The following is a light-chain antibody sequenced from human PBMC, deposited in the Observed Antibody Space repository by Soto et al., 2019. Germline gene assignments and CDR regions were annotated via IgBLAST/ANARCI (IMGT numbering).Light chain of an antibody. CDR2: DTT. J-gene: IGLJ1*01. CDR1: TGAVTNGHY. Sequence: AVVTQEPSLTVSPGGTVTLTCGSSTGAVTNGHYPYWFQQKPGQAPRPLIYDTTNRHSWTPARFSGSLLGGKAALTLSGAQPEDEAEYYCLLSYNGPYVFGTGTKVTVL. CDR3: LLSYNGPYV. V-gene: IGLV7-46*01.